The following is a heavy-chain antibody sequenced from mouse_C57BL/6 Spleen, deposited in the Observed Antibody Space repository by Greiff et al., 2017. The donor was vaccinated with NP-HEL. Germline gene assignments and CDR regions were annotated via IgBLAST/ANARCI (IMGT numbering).Heavy chain of an antibody. CDR1: GYTFTSYW. CDR2: IYPSDSET. Sequence: VQLQQPGAELVRPGSSVKLSCKASGYTFTSYWMDWVKQRPGQGLEWIGNIYPSDSETHYNQKFKDKATLTVDKSSSTAYMQLSSLTSEDSAVYYCAIYDGYFHAMDYWGQGTSVTVSS. D-gene: IGHD2-3*01. V-gene: IGHV1-61*01. J-gene: IGHJ4*01. CDR3: AIYDGYFHAMDY.